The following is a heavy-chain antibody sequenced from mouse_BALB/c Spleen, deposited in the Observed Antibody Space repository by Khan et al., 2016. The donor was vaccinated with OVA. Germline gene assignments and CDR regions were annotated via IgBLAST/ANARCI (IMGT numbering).Heavy chain of an antibody. CDR3: ARMSGGDFDF. D-gene: IGHD4-1*01. Sequence: EVQLQESGPGLVKPSQSLSLTCTVTGYSITSDYAWNWIRQFPGNKLEWMGYISYSGNTKYNPSLKSRIYVTRDTSKNQFFLLLNSVATEDTATYYCARMSGGDFDFWGQGTTLTVAS. V-gene: IGHV3-2*02. CDR1: GYSITSDYA. J-gene: IGHJ2*01. CDR2: ISYSGNT.